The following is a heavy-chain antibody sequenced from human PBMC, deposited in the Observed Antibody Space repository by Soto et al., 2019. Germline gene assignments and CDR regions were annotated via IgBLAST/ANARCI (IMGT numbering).Heavy chain of an antibody. CDR1: GYTFTSYG. CDR2: ISAYNGNT. Sequence: ASVKVSCKASGYTFTSYGISWVRQAPGQGLEWMGWISAYNGNTNYAQKLQGRVTMTTDTSTSTAYMELRSLRSDDTAVYYCARDGVIMVYATPAFEFEYWGQGTLVTV. V-gene: IGHV1-18*01. CDR3: ARDGVIMVYATPAFEFEY. D-gene: IGHD2-8*01. J-gene: IGHJ4*02.